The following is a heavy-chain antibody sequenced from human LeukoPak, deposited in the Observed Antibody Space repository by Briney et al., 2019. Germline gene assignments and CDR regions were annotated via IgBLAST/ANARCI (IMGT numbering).Heavy chain of an antibody. CDR1: GYTFTSYG. CDR2: ISGYSGNS. D-gene: IGHD3-22*01. J-gene: IGHJ4*02. CDR3: ARDPTYYDSSGFPFDY. Sequence: ASVKVSRKASGYTFTSYGISWVRQAPGQGLEWMGWISGYSGNSNYAQKFQGRVTMTTDTSTSTAYMELRSLRSDDTAVYYCARDPTYYDSSGFPFDYWGQGTLVTVSS. V-gene: IGHV1-18*01.